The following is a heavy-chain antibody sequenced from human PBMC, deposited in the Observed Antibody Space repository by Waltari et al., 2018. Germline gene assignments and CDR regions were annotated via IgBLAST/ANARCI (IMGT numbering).Heavy chain of an antibody. CDR1: GGSVSSHF. CDR2: SYNGGRS. V-gene: IGHV4-59*02. J-gene: IGHJ4*02. Sequence: QVQLQESGPRLVKPSETLSLSCTVSGGSVSSHFWSWVRQPPGKGLEWIGYSYNGGRSNYNSSLKSRVTISIDTSKNQFSRKLNSVTAADTALYYCARASTTPRVGTTIGYFDYWGQGILVTVSS. CDR3: ARASTTPRVGTTIGYFDY. D-gene: IGHD1-26*01.